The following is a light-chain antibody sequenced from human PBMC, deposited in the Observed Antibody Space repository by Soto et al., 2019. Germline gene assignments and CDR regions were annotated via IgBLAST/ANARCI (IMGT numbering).Light chain of an antibody. CDR3: SSYAGSNYV. CDR2: EVS. V-gene: IGLV2-8*01. Sequence: QSALAQPPSASGSPGQSVTISCTGTSSDVGGYNYASWYQQHPGKAPKLMIYEVSKRPSGVPDRFSGSKSGNTASLTVSGLQAEDEADYYCSSYAGSNYVFGTG. CDR1: SSDVGGYNY. J-gene: IGLJ1*01.